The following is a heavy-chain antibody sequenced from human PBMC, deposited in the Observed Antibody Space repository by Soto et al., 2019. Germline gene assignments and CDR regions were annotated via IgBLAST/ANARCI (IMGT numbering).Heavy chain of an antibody. CDR1: GGSFSGYY. CDR2: INHSGST. Sequence: PSETLSLTCAVYGGSFSGYYWSWIRQPPGKGLEWIGEINHSGSTNYNPSLKSRVTISVDTSKNQFSPKLSSVTAADTAVYYCARGGVRSSLDYWGQGTLVTVSS. D-gene: IGHD6-13*01. J-gene: IGHJ4*02. V-gene: IGHV4-34*01. CDR3: ARGGVRSSLDY.